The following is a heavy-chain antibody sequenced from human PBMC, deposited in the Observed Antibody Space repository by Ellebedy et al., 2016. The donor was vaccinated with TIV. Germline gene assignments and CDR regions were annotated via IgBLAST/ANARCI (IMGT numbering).Heavy chain of an antibody. D-gene: IGHD3-3*01. CDR2: MNPNSGNT. J-gene: IGHJ5*02. Sequence: ASVKVSCXASGYTFTSYDINWVRQATGQGLEWMGWMNPNSGNTGYAQKFQGRVTMTRNTSISTAYMELSSLRSEDTAVYYCARAHDFWTQDWFDPWGQGTLVTVSS. CDR1: GYTFTSYD. CDR3: ARAHDFWTQDWFDP. V-gene: IGHV1-8*01.